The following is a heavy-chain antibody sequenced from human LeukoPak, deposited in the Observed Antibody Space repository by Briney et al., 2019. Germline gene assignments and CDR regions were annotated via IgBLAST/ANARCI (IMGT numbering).Heavy chain of an antibody. CDR3: ARRQEFTGAFDY. D-gene: IGHD7-27*01. CDR1: GGSISSYY. Sequence: RPSETLSLTCTVSGGSISSYYWSWIRQPPGKGLEWIGYIYYSGSTNYNPSLKSRVTISVDTSKNQFSLKLSSVTAADTAVYYCARRQEFTGAFDYWGQGTLVTVSS. V-gene: IGHV4-59*08. CDR2: IYYSGST. J-gene: IGHJ4*02.